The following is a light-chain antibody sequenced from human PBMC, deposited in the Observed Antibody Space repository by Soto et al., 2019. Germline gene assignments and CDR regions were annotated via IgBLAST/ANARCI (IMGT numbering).Light chain of an antibody. Sequence: DIQMTQSPSTLSASVGDRVTITCRASQSISSWLAWYQQKPGKAPKLLIYDASSLESGVPSRFSGSGSGTDFTLTISSLQPDDFATYYCQQYNSYSRTFGKGPRWIS. J-gene: IGKJ1*01. V-gene: IGKV1-5*01. CDR1: QSISSW. CDR2: DAS. CDR3: QQYNSYSRT.